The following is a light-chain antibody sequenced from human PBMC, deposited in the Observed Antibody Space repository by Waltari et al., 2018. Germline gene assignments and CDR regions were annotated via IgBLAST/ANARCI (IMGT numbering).Light chain of an antibody. V-gene: IGLV2-8*01. CDR2: EVS. CDR1: SSDVGGHNF. J-gene: IGLJ2*01. Sequence: QSALTPPPSASGSPGQSVTISCTGTSSDVGGHNFVPWYQQPPGKVPKLMIHEVSQRPSGVPDRFSGSKSGDTASLTVSGLQAEDEADYYCTSYAGSNILVFGGGTKLTVL. CDR3: TSYAGSNILV.